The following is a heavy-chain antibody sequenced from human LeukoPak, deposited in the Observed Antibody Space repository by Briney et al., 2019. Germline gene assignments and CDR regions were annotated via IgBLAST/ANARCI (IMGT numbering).Heavy chain of an antibody. CDR2: INPNSGGT. D-gene: IGHD6-19*01. CDR1: GYTFTGYY. Sequence: ASVTVSCKASGYTFTGYYMHWVRQAPGQGLEWMGWINPNSGGTNYAQKFQGRVTMTRDTSISTAYMELSRLRSDDTAVYYCARVKSSQNYYYYGMDVWGQGTTVTVSS. J-gene: IGHJ6*02. V-gene: IGHV1-2*02. CDR3: ARVKSSQNYYYYGMDV.